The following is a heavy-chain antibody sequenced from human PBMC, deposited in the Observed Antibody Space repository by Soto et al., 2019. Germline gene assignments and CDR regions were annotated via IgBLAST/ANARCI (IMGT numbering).Heavy chain of an antibody. J-gene: IGHJ4*02. V-gene: IGHV4-38-2*02. CDR2: IYHSGST. CDR1: GYSISSGYY. CDR3: ARDSSSSDAIYYFDY. D-gene: IGHD6-6*01. Sequence: SETLSLTCAVSGYSISSGYYWGWIRQPPGKGLEWIGSIYHSGSTYYNPSLKSRVTISVDTSKNQFSLKLSSVTAADTAVYYCARDSSSSDAIYYFDYWGQGTLVTVSS.